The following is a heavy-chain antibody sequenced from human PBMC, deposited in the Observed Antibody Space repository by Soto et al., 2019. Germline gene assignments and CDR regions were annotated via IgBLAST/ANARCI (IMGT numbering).Heavy chain of an antibody. CDR1: GGSISDDTYY. D-gene: IGHD2-8*01. J-gene: IGHJ4*02. V-gene: IGHV4-39*01. CDR3: ARLHCTSPGIQRWITYLDV. CDR2: IYYSGTS. Sequence: PSETLSLTCTVSGGSISDDTYYWGWIRQPPGKGLEWIGSIYYSGTSSYNPSLESRVTMSVDTSKKQLSLRLRSVTATDTAVYYCARLHCTSPGIQRWITYLDVWGQGALVTVSS.